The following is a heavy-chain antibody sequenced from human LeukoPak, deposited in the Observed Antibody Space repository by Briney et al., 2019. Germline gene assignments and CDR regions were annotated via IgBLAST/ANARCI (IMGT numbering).Heavy chain of an antibody. J-gene: IGHJ5*02. CDR2: IIPILGIA. D-gene: IGHD2-21*02. Sequence: SVEVSCKASGGTFSSYTISWVRQAPGQGLEWMGRIIPILGIANYAQKFQGRVTITADKSTSTAYMELSSLRSEDTAVYYCARDLMVATRHNWFDPWGQGTLVTVSS. V-gene: IGHV1-69*04. CDR3: ARDLMVATRHNWFDP. CDR1: GGTFSSYT.